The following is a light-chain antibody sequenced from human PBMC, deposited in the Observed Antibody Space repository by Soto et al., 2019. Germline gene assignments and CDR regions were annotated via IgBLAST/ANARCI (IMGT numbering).Light chain of an antibody. V-gene: IGLV2-14*01. CDR1: SSDVGGYNY. CDR3: SSYTSSNALV. Sequence: QSVLTQPASVSGSPGQSITISCTGTSSDVGGYNYVSWYRQHPGKAPKFMIYDVSNRPSGVSNRFSGSKSGNTASLTLSGLQADDEADYYCSSYTSSNALVFGTGTKVTVL. J-gene: IGLJ1*01. CDR2: DVS.